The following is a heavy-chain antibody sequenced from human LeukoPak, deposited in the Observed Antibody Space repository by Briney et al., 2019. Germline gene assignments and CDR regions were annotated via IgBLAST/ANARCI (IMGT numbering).Heavy chain of an antibody. V-gene: IGHV4-34*01. J-gene: IGHJ4*02. CDR3: ASPGRGYSYGSRDY. CDR1: GGSFSGYY. D-gene: IGHD5-18*01. CDR2: INHSGST. Sequence: SETLSLTCAVYGGSFSGYYWSWIRQPPGKGLEWIGEINHSGSTNYNPSLESRVTISVDTSKNQFSLKLSSVTAADTAVYYCASPGRGYSYGSRDYWGQGTLVTVSS.